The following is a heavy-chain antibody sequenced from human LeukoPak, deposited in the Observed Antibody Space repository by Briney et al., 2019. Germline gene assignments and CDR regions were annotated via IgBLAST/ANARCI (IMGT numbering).Heavy chain of an antibody. V-gene: IGHV4-30-2*01. CDR1: GGSISSGGYY. J-gene: IGHJ3*02. Sequence: SQTLSLTCTVSGGSISSGGYYWSWIRQPPGKGLEWIGYIYHSGSTYYNPSLKSRVTISVDRSKNQFSLKLSSVTAADTAVYYCARVPIRYYYDSSGYYSGPFRDIWGQGTMVTVSS. D-gene: IGHD3-22*01. CDR2: IYHSGST. CDR3: ARVPIRYYYDSSGYYSGPFRDI.